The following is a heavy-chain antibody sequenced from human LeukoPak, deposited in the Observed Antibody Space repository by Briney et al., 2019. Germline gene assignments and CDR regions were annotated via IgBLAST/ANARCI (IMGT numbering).Heavy chain of an antibody. CDR3: ARGADYYDSSGYYADYFDY. CDR2: IKQDGREK. D-gene: IGHD3-22*01. V-gene: IGHV3-7*01. J-gene: IGHJ4*02. CDR1: GFTFSSYW. Sequence: GGSLRLSCAASGFTFSSYWMSWVRQAPGKGLEWVANIKQDGREKYYVDSVKGRFTISRDNAKNSLYLQMNSLRAEDTAVYYCARGADYYDSSGYYADYFDYWGQGTLVTVSS.